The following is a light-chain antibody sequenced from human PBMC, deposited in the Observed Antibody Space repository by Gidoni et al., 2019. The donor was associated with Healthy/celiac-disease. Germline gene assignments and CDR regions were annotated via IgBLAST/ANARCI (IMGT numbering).Light chain of an antibody. CDR2: AAS. Sequence: DIQLTQSPSFLSASVGDRVTITCRVSQGISSYVAWYQQKPGKAPKLLIYAASTLQSGVPSRFSGSGSGTEFTLTISSLQPEDFATYYCQQLNSYPSLFDPXTKVDIK. CDR3: QQLNSYPSL. CDR1: QGISSY. V-gene: IGKV1-9*01. J-gene: IGKJ3*01.